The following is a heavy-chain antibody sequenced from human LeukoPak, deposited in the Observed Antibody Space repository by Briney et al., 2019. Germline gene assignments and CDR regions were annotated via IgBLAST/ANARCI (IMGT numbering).Heavy chain of an antibody. Sequence: PGGSLRLSCAASGFTFSSYAMHWVRQAPGKGLEWVAVISYDGSNKYYADSVKGRFTISRDNSKNTLYLQMNSLRAEDTAVYYCARAWTGTFDYWGQGTLVTVSP. CDR3: ARAWTGTFDY. D-gene: IGHD3/OR15-3a*01. J-gene: IGHJ4*02. CDR2: ISYDGSNK. V-gene: IGHV3-30*04. CDR1: GFTFSSYA.